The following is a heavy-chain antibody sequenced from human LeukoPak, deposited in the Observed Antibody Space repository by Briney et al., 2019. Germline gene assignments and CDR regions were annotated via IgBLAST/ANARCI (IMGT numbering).Heavy chain of an antibody. CDR1: GGSIRSGGDY. Sequence: SETQSPTCPVSGGSIRSGGDYSTWIRQHPGKGLECVGSFFYREPTCSSQDLMSLVTSLVDTSKNQVSLKPSSVTAADTAVYYCAGGSSYFFFDYWGQGGLVTVSS. D-gene: IGHD6-13*01. CDR2: FFYREPT. CDR3: AGGSSYFFFDY. V-gene: IGHV4-31*01. J-gene: IGHJ4*02.